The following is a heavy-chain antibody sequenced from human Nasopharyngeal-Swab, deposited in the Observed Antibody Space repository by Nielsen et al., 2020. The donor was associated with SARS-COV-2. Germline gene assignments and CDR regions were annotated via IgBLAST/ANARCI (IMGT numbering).Heavy chain of an antibody. D-gene: IGHD3-10*01. CDR3: ARIKRITMVQGVMGYYYGMDV. CDR2: IYWDDDK. V-gene: IGHV2-5*02. J-gene: IGHJ6*02. Sequence: WIRQPPGKALEWLALIYWDDDKRYSPSLKSRLTISKDTSKSQVVLTMTNMDPVDTATYYCARIKRITMVQGVMGYYYGMDVWGQGTTVTVSS.